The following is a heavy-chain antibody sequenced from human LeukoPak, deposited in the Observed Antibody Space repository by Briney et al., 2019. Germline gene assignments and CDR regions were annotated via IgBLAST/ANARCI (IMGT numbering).Heavy chain of an antibody. CDR1: GGSISSYY. CDR3: AGGGYCSSTSCYTLFDY. V-gene: IGHV4-59*01. CDR2: IYYSGST. Sequence: PSETLSLTCTVSGGSISSYYWSWIRQPPGKGLEWIGYIYYSGSTNYNPSLKSRVTISVDTSKNQFSLKLSSVTAADTAVYYCAGGGYCSSTSCYTLFDYWGQGTLVTVSS. J-gene: IGHJ4*02. D-gene: IGHD2-2*02.